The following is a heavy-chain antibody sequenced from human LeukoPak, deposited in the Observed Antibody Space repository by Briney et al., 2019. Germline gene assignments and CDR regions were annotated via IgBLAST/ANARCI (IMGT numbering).Heavy chain of an antibody. J-gene: IGHJ4*02. CDR2: IYYTGRT. CDR1: GGSISGSSYY. Sequence: PSETLSLTCTVSGGSISGSSYYWGWIRQPPGKGLEWIGSIYYTGRTYYNPSLKSRVTISVDTSKNQFSLNLSSVTAADTAVYYCARFDHSSSSYYFDYWGQGILVTVSS. D-gene: IGHD6-6*01. V-gene: IGHV4-39*07. CDR3: ARFDHSSSSYYFDY.